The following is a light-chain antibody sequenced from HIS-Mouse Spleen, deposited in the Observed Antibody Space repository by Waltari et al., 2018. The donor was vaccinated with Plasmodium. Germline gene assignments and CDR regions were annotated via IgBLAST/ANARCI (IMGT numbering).Light chain of an antibody. Sequence: EIVLTPSPGTLSLSPGERATLSCRASQSVSSSYLAWYQQKPGQAPRLLIYGASSRATGIPDRFSGSGSGTDFTLTISRLGPEDFAVYYCQQYGSSPYTFGQGTKLEIK. CDR1: QSVSSSY. J-gene: IGKJ2*01. CDR3: QQYGSSPYT. CDR2: GAS. V-gene: IGKV3-20*01.